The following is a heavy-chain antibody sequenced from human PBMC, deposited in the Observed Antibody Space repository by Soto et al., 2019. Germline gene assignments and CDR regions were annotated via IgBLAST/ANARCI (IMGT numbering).Heavy chain of an antibody. J-gene: IGHJ4*02. CDR3: ARDKITGLFDY. D-gene: IGHD2-8*02. V-gene: IGHV4-39*07. CDR2: INHSGST. Sequence: SETLSLTCTVSGGSSSSSSYYWGWIRQPPGTGLEWIGEINHSGSTNYNPSLKSRVTISVETSKNQFSLKLTSVTAADTAVYYCARDKITGLFDYWGQGTLVTVSS. CDR1: GGSSSSSSYY.